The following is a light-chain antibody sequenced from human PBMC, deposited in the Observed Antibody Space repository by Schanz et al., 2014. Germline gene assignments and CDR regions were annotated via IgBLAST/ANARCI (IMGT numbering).Light chain of an antibody. V-gene: IGLV2-11*01. J-gene: IGLJ2*01. CDR3: CSYAGSTSVV. Sequence: QSALTQPRSVSGSPGQSVTISCTGTSSDVGGYNYVSWYQLHPGKAPKLMIYDVSKRPSGVPDRFSGSKSGSTASLRISELQAEDESNYSCCSYAGSTSVVFGGGTKLTV. CDR2: DVS. CDR1: SSDVGGYNY.